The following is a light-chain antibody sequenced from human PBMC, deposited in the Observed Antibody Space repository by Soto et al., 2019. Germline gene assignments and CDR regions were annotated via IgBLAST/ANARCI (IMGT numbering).Light chain of an antibody. CDR1: RSLLHSNGYNY. CDR3: MQGLQTAWT. Sequence: DIVMTQSPLALPVTPGEPASISCRSSRSLLHSNGYNYLDWYLQKPGQSPQLLIYLGSNRASGVPDRFSGSGSGTDFTLKISRVAAEDVGFYYCMQGLQTAWTFGQGTKVEIK. J-gene: IGKJ1*01. CDR2: LGS. V-gene: IGKV2-28*01.